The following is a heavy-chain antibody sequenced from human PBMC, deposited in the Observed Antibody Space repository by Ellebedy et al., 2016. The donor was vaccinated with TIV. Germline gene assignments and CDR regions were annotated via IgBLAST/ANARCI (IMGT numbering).Heavy chain of an antibody. CDR2: INPDIGGT. CDR3: ARGDVGQH. Sequence: AASVKVSCKASGYTFTGYFMHWVRQAPGQGLEWVAWINPDIGGTNSAQKFQGRVTVTRDTSISTVYMELSSLSSDDTAVYYCARGDVGQHWGQGTLVTVSS. V-gene: IGHV1-2*02. CDR1: GYTFTGYF. D-gene: IGHD5-24*01. J-gene: IGHJ1*01.